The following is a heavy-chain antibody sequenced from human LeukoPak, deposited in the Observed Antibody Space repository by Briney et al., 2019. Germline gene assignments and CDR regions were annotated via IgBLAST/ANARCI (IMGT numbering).Heavy chain of an antibody. J-gene: IGHJ4*02. CDR2: IYYSGST. CDR1: GGSFSSGGYY. CDR3: ARESGAYGDYTFDY. Sequence: PSQTLSLTCTVSGGSFSSGGYYWSWIRQHPGKGLEWIRYIYYSGSTYYNPSLKSRVTISVDTSKNQFSLKLSSVTAADTAVYYCARESGAYGDYTFDYWGQGTLVTVSS. D-gene: IGHD4-17*01. V-gene: IGHV4-31*03.